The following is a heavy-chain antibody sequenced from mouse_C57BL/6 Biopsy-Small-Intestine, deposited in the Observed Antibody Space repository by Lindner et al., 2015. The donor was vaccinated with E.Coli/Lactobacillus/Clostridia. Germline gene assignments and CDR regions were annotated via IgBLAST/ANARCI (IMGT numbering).Heavy chain of an antibody. J-gene: IGHJ1*03. CDR1: GFSLSDYG. CDR3: ALTGTGYFDV. V-gene: IGHV5-17*01. Sequence: VQLQESGGGLVKPGGSLRLSCAASGFSLSDYGMHWVRQAPEKGLEWVAYISSDNSTIFYVDMVKGRFTISRDNAKNTLFLQMTSLRSEDTAMYYCALTGTGYFDVWGTGTSVTVSS. CDR2: ISSDNSTI. D-gene: IGHD4-1*01.